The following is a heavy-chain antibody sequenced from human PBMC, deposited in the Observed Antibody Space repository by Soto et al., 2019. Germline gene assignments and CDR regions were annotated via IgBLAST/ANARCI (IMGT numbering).Heavy chain of an antibody. CDR1: GFTFRNFA. D-gene: IGHD3-22*01. J-gene: IGHJ4*02. CDR2: ISVSGGTT. V-gene: IGHV3-23*01. Sequence: GESLKISCAASGFTFRNFAMNWVRQAPGKGLEWVSGISVSGGTTYYADSVRGRFTVSRDNSKNSVFLQMNSLRAEDTAVYFCAKGMYYYDSSGYRLFDYWGQGTLVTVSS. CDR3: AKGMYYYDSSGYRLFDY.